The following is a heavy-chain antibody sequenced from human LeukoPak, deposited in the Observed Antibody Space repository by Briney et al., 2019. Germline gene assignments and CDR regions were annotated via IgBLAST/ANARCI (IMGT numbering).Heavy chain of an antibody. D-gene: IGHD3/OR15-3a*01. CDR1: GGSISNSTYY. Sequence: SETLPLTCTVSGGSISNSTYYWGWIRQPPGKGLEWVGTVYYSGSAYYNPSLKSRVTISVDTSKNQFSLKLRSVTAADTAVYYCARRIFGLYYFDYWGQGSLVTVSS. V-gene: IGHV4-39*01. CDR3: ARRIFGLYYFDY. CDR2: VYYSGSA. J-gene: IGHJ4*02.